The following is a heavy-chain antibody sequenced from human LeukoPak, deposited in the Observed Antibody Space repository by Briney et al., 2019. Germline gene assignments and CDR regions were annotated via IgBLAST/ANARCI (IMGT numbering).Heavy chain of an antibody. V-gene: IGHV4-59*08. CDR2: IYYTGST. CDR3: ASHGSSGHDPLT. Sequence: ASETLSLTCTVSGGSISSYYWSWIRRPPGKGLEWIGYIYYTGSTSYNPSLKSRVTIPLDTSKSQFSLRLTSVNAADTAVYYCASHGSSGHDPLTWGQGTLVTVSS. J-gene: IGHJ4*02. CDR1: GGSISSYY. D-gene: IGHD5-12*01.